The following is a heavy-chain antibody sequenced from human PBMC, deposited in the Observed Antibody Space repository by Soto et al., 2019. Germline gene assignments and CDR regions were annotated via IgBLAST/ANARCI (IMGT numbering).Heavy chain of an antibody. CDR2: IHRSGDI. D-gene: IGHD2-15*01. J-gene: IGHJ4*02. V-gene: IGHV4-39*01. CDR1: GASISSRSFQ. CDR3: ATRILGPSDS. Sequence: PSETLSLTCSVSGASISSRSFQWGWIRQSPGKGLEWIGTIHRSGDIYYSPSLKSRVTIFVDTSKNQFFLNLSSVTAADTAVYYCATRILGPSDSWGQGTLVTVSS.